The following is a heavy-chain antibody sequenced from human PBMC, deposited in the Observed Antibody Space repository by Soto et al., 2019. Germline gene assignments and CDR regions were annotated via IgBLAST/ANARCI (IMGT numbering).Heavy chain of an antibody. CDR1: GFTFINYA. J-gene: IGHJ6*02. D-gene: IGHD3-3*01. V-gene: IGHV3-64D*06. CDR3: VKEAATITIFGVVSTSEDV. Sequence: GGPLRLSCSASGFTFINYAMHWVRQAPGKGLEYVSAISSNGGSTYYADSVKGRFTISRDNSKNTLYLQMSSLRPEDTAVYYCVKEAATITIFGVVSTSEDVWGQGTTVTVSS. CDR2: ISSNGGST.